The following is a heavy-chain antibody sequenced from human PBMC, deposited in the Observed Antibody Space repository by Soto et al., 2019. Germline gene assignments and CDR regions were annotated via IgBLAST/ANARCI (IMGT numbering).Heavy chain of an antibody. CDR3: ARGQNYGGNSEYFQH. CDR1: GGTFSSYT. Sequence: QVQLVQSGAEVKKPGSSVKVSCTASGGTFSSYTISWVRQAPGQGLEWMGRIIPILGIANYAQKFQGRVTLTADKSPSTAYMELSSLRSEDTAVYYCARGQNYGGNSEYFQHWGQGTLVTVSS. CDR2: IIPILGIA. V-gene: IGHV1-69*02. J-gene: IGHJ1*01. D-gene: IGHD4-17*01.